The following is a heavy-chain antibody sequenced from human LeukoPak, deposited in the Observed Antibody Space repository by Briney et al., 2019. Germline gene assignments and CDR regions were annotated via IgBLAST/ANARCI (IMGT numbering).Heavy chain of an antibody. J-gene: IGHJ4*02. D-gene: IGHD5-18*01. CDR2: IKKDGSEK. CDR1: GFTFSNAW. V-gene: IGHV3-7*01. CDR3: ARHLSGITGYTYGRGIDY. Sequence: GGSLRLSCAASGFTFSNAWMSWVRQAPGKGLEWVANIKKDGSEKYYVDSVKGRFTISRDNAKTSLYLQMNSLRAEDTAVYYCARHLSGITGYTYGRGIDYWGQGTLVTVSS.